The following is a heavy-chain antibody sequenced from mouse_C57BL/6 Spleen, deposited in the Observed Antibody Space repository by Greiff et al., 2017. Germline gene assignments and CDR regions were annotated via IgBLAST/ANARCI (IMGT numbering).Heavy chain of an antibody. D-gene: IGHD4-1*01. J-gene: IGHJ2*01. CDR1: GFTFTDYY. CDR2: IRNKANGYTT. CDR3: ARYLGPGYFDY. Sequence: EVQGVESGGGLVQPGGSLSLSCAASGFTFTDYYMSWVRQPPGKALEWLGFIRNKANGYTTEYSASVKGRFTISSDNSQSILYLQMNALRAEDSATYYCARYLGPGYFDYWGQGTTLTVSS. V-gene: IGHV7-3*01.